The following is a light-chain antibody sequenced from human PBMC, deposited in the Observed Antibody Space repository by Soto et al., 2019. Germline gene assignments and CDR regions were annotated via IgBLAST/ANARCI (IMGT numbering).Light chain of an antibody. Sequence: SVLTQPASVYGSPGQSITMSCTGSSSDVGSYNYVSWYQQHPGKVPKLMIFDVSDRPSGISNRFSGSKSGNTASLTISGLQAEDEADYYCSSYTTSGTLVFGTGTKVTVL. CDR2: DVS. CDR3: SSYTTSGTLV. J-gene: IGLJ1*01. CDR1: SSDVGSYNY. V-gene: IGLV2-14*03.